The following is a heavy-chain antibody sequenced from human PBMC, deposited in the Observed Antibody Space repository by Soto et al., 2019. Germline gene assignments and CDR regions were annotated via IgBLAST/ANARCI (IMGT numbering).Heavy chain of an antibody. CDR3: RHRMTTVTLVQEY. J-gene: IGHJ4*02. CDR2: IKSKTDGGTT. CDR1: GFSFSNAW. Sequence: ESGGGLVKPGGSLRLSCVASGFSFSNAWMNWVRQGPGKGLEWVGRIKSKTDGGTTDYAAPVKGRFTISRDDSKNTLYLQMNSLKTEDTAVYYCRHRMTTVTLVQEYWGQGTLVTVSS. V-gene: IGHV3-15*07. D-gene: IGHD4-17*01.